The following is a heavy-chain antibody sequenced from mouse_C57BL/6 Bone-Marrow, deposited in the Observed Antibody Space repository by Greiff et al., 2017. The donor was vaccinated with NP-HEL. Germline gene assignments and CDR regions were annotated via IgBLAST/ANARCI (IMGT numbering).Heavy chain of an antibody. CDR2: INPSNGGT. Sequence: QVHVKQSGTELVKPGASVKLSCKASGYTFTSYWMHWVKQRPGQGLEWIGNINPSNGGTNYNEKFKSKATLTVDKSSSTAYMQLSSLTSEDSAVYYCAPLYDGYYVDYWGQGTTLTVSS. CDR3: APLYDGYYVDY. D-gene: IGHD2-3*01. J-gene: IGHJ2*01. V-gene: IGHV1-53*01. CDR1: GYTFTSYW.